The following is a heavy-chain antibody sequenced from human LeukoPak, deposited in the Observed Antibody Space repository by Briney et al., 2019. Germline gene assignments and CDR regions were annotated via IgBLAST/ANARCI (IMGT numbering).Heavy chain of an antibody. Sequence: HPGGSLRLSCAASGFTFSSYAMHWVRQAPGKGLEWVAVISYDGSNKYYADSVKGRFTISRDNSKNTLYLQMNSLRAEDTAVYYCARDCRATYYYGSGTFDYWGQGTLVTVSS. D-gene: IGHD3-10*01. CDR3: ARDCRATYYYGSGTFDY. J-gene: IGHJ4*02. V-gene: IGHV3-30-3*01. CDR1: GFTFSSYA. CDR2: ISYDGSNK.